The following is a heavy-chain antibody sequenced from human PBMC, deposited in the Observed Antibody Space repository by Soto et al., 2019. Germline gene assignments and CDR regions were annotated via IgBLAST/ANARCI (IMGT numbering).Heavy chain of an antibody. CDR2: ISSSGST. Sequence: EVQLLESGGGLVQPGGSLRLSCAASGFTFSSQTMSWVRQAPGMGLEWVSVISSSGSTSYTDSVEGRFTISKDSSKNTLYLQLNSLRVEDTAVYYCAKGARDVDSWGQGTLVTVSS. CDR3: AKGARDVDS. D-gene: IGHD5-12*01. J-gene: IGHJ4*02. CDR1: GFTFSSQT. V-gene: IGHV3-23*01.